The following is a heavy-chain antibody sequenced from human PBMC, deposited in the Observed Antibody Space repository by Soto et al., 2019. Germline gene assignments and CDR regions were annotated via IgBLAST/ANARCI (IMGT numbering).Heavy chain of an antibody. J-gene: IGHJ3*02. V-gene: IGHV3-66*01. CDR2: ISNRGDT. D-gene: IGHD2-15*01. CDR3: AREPRYCRGGSCSITGDAIDS. Sequence: GGSLRLSCTASGFIVSDTYMNWVRQAPGKGLEWVSVISNRGDTHYADSVRGRFSLSRDIADNTLHLQMNNLRVEDTAVYYCAREPRYCRGGSCSITGDAIDSWGQGTMVTVSS. CDR1: GFIVSDTY.